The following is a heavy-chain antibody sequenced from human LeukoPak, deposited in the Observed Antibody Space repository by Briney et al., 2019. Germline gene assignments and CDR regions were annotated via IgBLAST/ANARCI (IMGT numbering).Heavy chain of an antibody. CDR2: INPNSGGT. CDR1: GGTFSSYA. Sequence: ASVKVSCKASGGTFSSYAISWVRQAPGQGLEWMGWINPNSGGTNYAQKFQGRVTMTRDTSISTAYMELSRLRSDDTAVYYCARGTAGYSSGYVDYWGQGTLVTVSS. V-gene: IGHV1-2*02. D-gene: IGHD6-19*01. J-gene: IGHJ4*02. CDR3: ARGTAGYSSGYVDY.